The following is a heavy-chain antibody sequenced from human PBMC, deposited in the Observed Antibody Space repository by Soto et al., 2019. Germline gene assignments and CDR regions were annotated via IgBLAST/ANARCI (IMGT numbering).Heavy chain of an antibody. V-gene: IGHV1-18*01. CDR2: ISAYNGNT. D-gene: IGHD7-27*01. J-gene: IGHJ4*02. Sequence: QVQLVQSGAEVKKPGASVKVSCKTSCYTFTNFGLRWVRQAPGQGLEWMGWISAYNGNTNYAQNFQGRVTMTTDTSTSTAYMELRSLRSEDTAVYYCARVGTPIDYWGQGTLVTVSS. CDR3: ARVGTPIDY. CDR1: CYTFTNFG.